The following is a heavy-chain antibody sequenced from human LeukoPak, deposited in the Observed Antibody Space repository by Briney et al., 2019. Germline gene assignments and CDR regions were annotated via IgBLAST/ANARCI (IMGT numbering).Heavy chain of an antibody. CDR3: ARDYGSGYPFDY. V-gene: IGHV1-69*05. D-gene: IGHD3-22*01. CDR2: IIPIFGTA. CDR1: GGTFSSYA. J-gene: IGHJ4*02. Sequence: SVKVSCKASGGTFSSYAISWVRQAPGQGLEWMGRIIPIFGTANYAQKCQGRVTITTDESTSTAYMERGSLRSEDTAAYYCARDYGSGYPFDYWGQGTLVSVSS.